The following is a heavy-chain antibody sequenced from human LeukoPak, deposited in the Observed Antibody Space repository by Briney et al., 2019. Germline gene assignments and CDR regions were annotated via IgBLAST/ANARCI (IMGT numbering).Heavy chain of an antibody. CDR3: AKDGSGSYYGTGIVDY. V-gene: IGHV3-23*01. J-gene: IGHJ4*02. D-gene: IGHD1-26*01. Sequence: GGSLRLSCAASGFMFSSYAMSWVRQAPGKGLEWVSAISGSGGSTYYADSVKGRFTSSRDNSKNTLFLQMNSLRAEDTAVYYCAKDGSGSYYGTGIVDYWGQGTLVTVSS. CDR2: ISGSGGST. CDR1: GFMFSSYA.